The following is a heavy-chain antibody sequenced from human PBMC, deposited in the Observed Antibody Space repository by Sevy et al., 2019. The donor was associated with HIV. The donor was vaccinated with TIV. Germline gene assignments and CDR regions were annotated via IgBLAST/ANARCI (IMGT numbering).Heavy chain of an antibody. CDR3: VREDINVPRTLWSFEI. J-gene: IGHJ3*02. Sequence: ASVKVSCKTTGYIFSDYNMHWVRQAPGQGLEWMALINPNSGVTIYAHNFRGRVSVTRDTSMSTAYMELSGLTSDDTAVYYCVREDINVPRTLWSFEIWGQGTMVTVSS. CDR2: INPNSGVT. CDR1: GYIFSDYN. V-gene: IGHV1-2*06. D-gene: IGHD2-2*01.